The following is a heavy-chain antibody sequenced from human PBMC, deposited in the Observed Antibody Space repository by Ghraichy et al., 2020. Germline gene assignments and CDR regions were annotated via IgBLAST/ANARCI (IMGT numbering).Heavy chain of an antibody. CDR2: ISAYNGNT. J-gene: IGHJ6*02. CDR1: GYTFTSYG. Sequence: ASVKVSCKASGYTFTSYGISWVRQAPGQGLEWMGWISAYNGNTNYAQKLQGRVTMTTDTSTSTAYMELRSLRSDDTAVYYCAREGDCSSTSCSFFSYYYYYGMDVWGQGTTVTVSS. D-gene: IGHD2-2*01. CDR3: AREGDCSSTSCSFFSYYYYYGMDV. V-gene: IGHV1-18*01.